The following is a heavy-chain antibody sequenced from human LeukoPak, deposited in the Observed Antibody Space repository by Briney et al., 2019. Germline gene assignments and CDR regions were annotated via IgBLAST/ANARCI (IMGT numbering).Heavy chain of an antibody. Sequence: SQTLSLTCTVSGGSISSGGYYWSWIRQRPGKGLEWIGYIYYSGSTYYNPSLKSRVTISVDTSKNQFSLKLSSVTAADTAVYYCARYLVGATSPRLDYWGQGTLVTVSS. CDR1: GGSISSGGYY. CDR2: IYYSGST. CDR3: ARYLVGATSPRLDY. V-gene: IGHV4-31*03. J-gene: IGHJ4*02. D-gene: IGHD1-26*01.